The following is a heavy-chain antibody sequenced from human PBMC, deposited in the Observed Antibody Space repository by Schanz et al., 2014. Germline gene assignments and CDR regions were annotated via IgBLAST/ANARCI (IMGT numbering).Heavy chain of an antibody. V-gene: IGHV1-2*02. J-gene: IGHJ3*02. CDR2: INPNSGDT. D-gene: IGHD3-10*01. Sequence: QVQLVQSGAEVKKPGASVKVSCKAFGYSFTSYYIHWVRQAPGQGLEFMGWINPNSGDTEYGQQFEGRVTLTRDTSISTAYMELSSLTSDDTAIYYCARDWSPGSKNAFDIWGPGTMVTVSS. CDR3: ARDWSPGSKNAFDI. CDR1: GYSFTSYY.